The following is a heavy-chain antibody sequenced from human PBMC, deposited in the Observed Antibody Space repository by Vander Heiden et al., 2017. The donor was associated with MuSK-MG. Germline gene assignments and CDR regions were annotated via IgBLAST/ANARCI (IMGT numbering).Heavy chain of an antibody. CDR3: ARVMTENNWFDP. Sequence: GYFSDYHWSGSRQPPGKGLEWIGKINHSGSTKYNPSLKSRVTISVDTSKNQFSLKVSSVTAADAAVYYCARVMTENNWFDPWGQGTLVTVSS. CDR2: INHSGST. V-gene: IGHV4-34*01. CDR1: GYFSDYH. J-gene: IGHJ5*02.